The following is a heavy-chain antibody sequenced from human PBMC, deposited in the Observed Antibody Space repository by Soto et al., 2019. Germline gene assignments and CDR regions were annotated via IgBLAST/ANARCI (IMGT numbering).Heavy chain of an antibody. CDR2: IISIFGTP. CDR3: ARDLGGGYEPGDY. Sequence: QVQLVQSGAELKKPGSSVKISCRASGATFSISVFNWVRQAPGQGLEWMGGIISIFGTPNYSQKFQGRVTIIADESTSTGYMELNNLRSDDTVIYYCARDLGGGYEPGDYRGQGTQVTVSS. D-gene: IGHD5-12*01. CDR1: GATFSISV. V-gene: IGHV1-69*12. J-gene: IGHJ4*02.